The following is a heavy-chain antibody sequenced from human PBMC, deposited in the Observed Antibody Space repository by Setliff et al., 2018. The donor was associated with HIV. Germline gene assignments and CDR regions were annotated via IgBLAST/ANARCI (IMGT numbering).Heavy chain of an antibody. CDR2: VYSNGDT. D-gene: IGHD6-13*01. Sequence: KPSETLSLTCTVSGDSISRGPYYWSWIRQSAGRGLEWIGRVYSNGDTNYNPSLRSRVIISVDRSKNQFFLTLVSVTAADTALYYCARCPSNHMTEAGKKTIHYHYMDVWGKGTTVTVSS. V-gene: IGHV4-61*02. J-gene: IGHJ6*03. CDR3: ARCPSNHMTEAGKKTIHYHYMDV. CDR1: GDSISRGPYY.